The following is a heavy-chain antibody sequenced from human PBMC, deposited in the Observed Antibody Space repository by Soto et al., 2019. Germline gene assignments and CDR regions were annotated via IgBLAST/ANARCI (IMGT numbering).Heavy chain of an antibody. CDR2: IYYSGST. J-gene: IGHJ4*02. V-gene: IGHV4-31*03. Sequence: QVQLQESGPGLVKPSQTLSLTCTVSGGSISSGGYYWSWIRQHPGKGLEWIGYIYYSGSTYYNPSLMSRVTISVDTSKNQFSLKLSSVTAADTAVYYCARSPPNGVVIMGLFDYWGQGTLVTVSS. CDR1: GGSISSGGYY. CDR3: ARSPPNGVVIMGLFDY. D-gene: IGHD3-3*01.